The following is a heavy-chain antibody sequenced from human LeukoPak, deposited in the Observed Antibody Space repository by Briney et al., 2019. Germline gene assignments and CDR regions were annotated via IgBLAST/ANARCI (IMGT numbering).Heavy chain of an antibody. D-gene: IGHD1-7*01. Sequence: GGSLRLSCAASGFTFSSYWMSWVRQAPGKGLEWVANIKQDGSVKYYVDPVKGRFTISGDNAKNSLYLQMNSLRAEDTAVYYCAKGGDKLELPFDYWGQGTLVTVSS. CDR2: IKQDGSVK. CDR3: AKGGDKLELPFDY. CDR1: GFTFSSYW. J-gene: IGHJ4*02. V-gene: IGHV3-7*03.